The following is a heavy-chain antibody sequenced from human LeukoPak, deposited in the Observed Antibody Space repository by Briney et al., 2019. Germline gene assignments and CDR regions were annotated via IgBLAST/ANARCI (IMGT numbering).Heavy chain of an antibody. Sequence: ASVKVSCKASGYTFTSFDINWVRQAPGQGLEWMGWVSPNSDDTGYAQKFQGRVTMTRDTSIGTAYMELSSLTSEDTAVYYCARGIDAGFDYWGQGTLVTVSS. CDR3: ARGIDAGFDY. CDR2: VSPNSDDT. CDR1: GYTFTSFD. J-gene: IGHJ4*02. V-gene: IGHV1-8*01. D-gene: IGHD1-26*01.